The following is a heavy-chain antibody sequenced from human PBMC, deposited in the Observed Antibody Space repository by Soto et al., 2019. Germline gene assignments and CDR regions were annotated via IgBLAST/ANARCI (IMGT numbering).Heavy chain of an antibody. J-gene: IGHJ3*02. CDR2: INHSGST. CDR1: GGSFSGYY. D-gene: IGHD2-2*01. CDR3: ARMRSKTRGYCSSTSCYVRYAFDI. Sequence: QVQLQQWGAGLLKPSETLSLTCAVYGGSFSGYYWSWIRQPPGKGLEWIGEINHSGSTNYNPSLKSRVTISVDPSKHQFPLKLRSVTAADTAVYYCARMRSKTRGYCSSTSCYVRYAFDIWGQGKMVTVSS. V-gene: IGHV4-34*01.